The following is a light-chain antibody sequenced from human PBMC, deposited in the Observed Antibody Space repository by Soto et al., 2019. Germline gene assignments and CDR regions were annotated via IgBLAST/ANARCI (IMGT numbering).Light chain of an antibody. J-gene: IGKJ5*01. CDR2: DAS. V-gene: IGKV3-20*01. CDR1: ESVPSSY. CDR3: HQYAWSPLT. Sequence: EIVLTQSPGTLSLSAGERATLSCRASESVPSSYLAWYQQRRGQAPRLLIYDASIRASGIPDRFSGSESGTDLSLTISSLEPEDFAVYYCHQYAWSPLTFGQGTRLEIK.